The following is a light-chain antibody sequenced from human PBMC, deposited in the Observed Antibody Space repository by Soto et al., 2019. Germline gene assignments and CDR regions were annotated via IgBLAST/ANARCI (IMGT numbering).Light chain of an antibody. CDR2: EVT. CDR1: TSDVGAYKF. V-gene: IGLV2-8*01. Sequence: QSALTQPPSASGSPGQSVTISCTGTTSDVGAYKFVSWYQQHHPDKAPKLIIYEVTKRPSGFPDRFSGYKSGNTAALTVSGLQAEDEADNYGMSYTGSSHVFGTGTKVTVL. CDR3: MSYTGSSHV. J-gene: IGLJ1*01.